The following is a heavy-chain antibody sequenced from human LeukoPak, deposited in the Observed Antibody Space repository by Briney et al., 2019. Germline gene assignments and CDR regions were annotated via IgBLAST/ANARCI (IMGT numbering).Heavy chain of an antibody. Sequence: GASVKVSCKASGGTFSSHAISWVRQAPGQGLEWMGGIIPIFGTANYAQKFQGRVTITADESTSTAYMELSSLRSEDTAVYYCARVVVTMIVVVPRAFDYWGQGTLVTVSS. CDR3: ARVVVTMIVVVPRAFDY. J-gene: IGHJ4*02. CDR1: GGTFSSHA. CDR2: IIPIFGTA. D-gene: IGHD3-22*01. V-gene: IGHV1-69*13.